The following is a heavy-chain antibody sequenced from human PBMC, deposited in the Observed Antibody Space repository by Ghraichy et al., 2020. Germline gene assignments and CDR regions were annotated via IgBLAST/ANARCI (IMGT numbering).Heavy chain of an antibody. V-gene: IGHV4-34*01. D-gene: IGHD2-21*02. CDR1: GGSFSGYY. CDR2: INHSGST. Sequence: SETLSLTCAVYGGSFSGYYWSWIRQPPGKGLEWIGEINHSGSTNYNPSLKSRVTISVDTSKNQFSLKLSSVTAADTAVYYCARGLGVYCGGDCYSNWFDPGGQGTLVTVSP. J-gene: IGHJ5*02. CDR3: ARGLGVYCGGDCYSNWFDP.